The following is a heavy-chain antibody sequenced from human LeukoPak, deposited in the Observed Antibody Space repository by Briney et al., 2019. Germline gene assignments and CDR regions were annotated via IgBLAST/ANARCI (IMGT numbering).Heavy chain of an antibody. CDR3: ARDLGAAPGSLDY. CDR2: ISSSSSYI. Sequence: GGSLRLSCAAPGLTVGTNYVSWVGQAPGKGLEWVSSISSSSSYIYYADSVKGRFTISRDNAKNSLYLQMNSLRAEATAVYYYARDLGAAPGSLDYWGRGTLVTVSS. CDR1: GLTVGTNY. J-gene: IGHJ4*02. V-gene: IGHV3-21*01. D-gene: IGHD6-13*01.